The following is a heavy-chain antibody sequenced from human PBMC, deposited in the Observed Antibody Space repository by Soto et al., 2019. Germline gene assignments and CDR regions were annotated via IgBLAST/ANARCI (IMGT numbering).Heavy chain of an antibody. CDR3: ATQIYARSCGMDV. Sequence: PSETLSLTCTVSGGSISSYYWSWIRQPPGKGLEWIGYIYYSGSTNYNPSLKSRVTISVDTSKNQFSLKLSSVTAADTAVYYCATQIYARSCGMDVWGQGTTVTVSS. CDR2: IYYSGST. D-gene: IGHD4-17*01. J-gene: IGHJ6*02. V-gene: IGHV4-59*08. CDR1: GGSISSYY.